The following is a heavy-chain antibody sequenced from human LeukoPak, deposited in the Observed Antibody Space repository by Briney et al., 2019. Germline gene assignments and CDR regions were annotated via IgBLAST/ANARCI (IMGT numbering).Heavy chain of an antibody. CDR3: ARIDYGDYGRDY. CDR2: IYYSGST. D-gene: IGHD4-17*01. Sequence: SGTLSLTCAVSGGSISSSNWWSWVRQPPGKGLEWIGEIYYSGSTYYNPSLKSRVTISVDTSKNQFSLKLSSVTAADTAVYYCARIDYGDYGRDYWGQGTLVTVSS. V-gene: IGHV4-4*02. CDR1: GGSISSSNW. J-gene: IGHJ4*02.